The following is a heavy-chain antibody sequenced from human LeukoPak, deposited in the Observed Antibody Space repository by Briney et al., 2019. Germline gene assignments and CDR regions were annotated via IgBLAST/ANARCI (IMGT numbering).Heavy chain of an antibody. CDR2: IYYSGST. D-gene: IGHD3-22*01. J-gene: IGHJ3*02. CDR3: ARTPGGYYDSSGYLGDAFDI. V-gene: IGHV4-59*01. Sequence: PSETLSLTCTVSGCSISSYYWSWIRQPPGKGLEWIGDIYYSGSTNYNPSPKSRVTISVDTSKNQFSLKLSCVTAADTAVYYCARTPGGYYDSSGYLGDAFDIWGQGTMVTVSS. CDR1: GCSISSYY.